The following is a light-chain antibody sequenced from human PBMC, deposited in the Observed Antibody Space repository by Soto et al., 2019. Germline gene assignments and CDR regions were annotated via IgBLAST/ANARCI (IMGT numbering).Light chain of an antibody. Sequence: EIMMTQSPATLSVSPGERATLSCRASQSISNNLAWYQQRPGQAPRLLIYGASTRATGIPARFSGSESGTEFTLTISSLQSEDFAVYYCQQYNDWPRWTFGQGTKVDNK. J-gene: IGKJ1*01. V-gene: IGKV3-15*01. CDR1: QSISNN. CDR3: QQYNDWPRWT. CDR2: GAS.